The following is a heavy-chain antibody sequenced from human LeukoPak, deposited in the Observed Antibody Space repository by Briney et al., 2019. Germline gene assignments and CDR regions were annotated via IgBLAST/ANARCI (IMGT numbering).Heavy chain of an antibody. CDR2: INHSGST. Sequence: XVYGGSFSXXXXXWIRXPPGXXXEWIGEINHSGSTNYNPSLKSRVTISVDTSKNQFSLKLSSVTAADTAVYYCAREVDYGFFDYWGQGTLVTVSS. V-gene: IGHV4-34*01. CDR1: GGSFSXXX. CDR3: AREVDYGFFDY. J-gene: IGHJ4*02. D-gene: IGHD4-17*01.